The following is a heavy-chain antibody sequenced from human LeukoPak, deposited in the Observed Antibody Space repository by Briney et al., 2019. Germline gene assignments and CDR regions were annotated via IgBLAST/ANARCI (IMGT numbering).Heavy chain of an antibody. D-gene: IGHD2-15*01. Sequence: SVKVSCKASGYSFTSYGITWVRQAPGQGLEWMGWISAYNGNTNYAQRLQGRVTMTTDTSTSTAYMELRSLTSDDTAVYYCARVPSGGPFDYWGQGTLVTVSP. CDR1: GYSFTSYG. V-gene: IGHV1-18*01. J-gene: IGHJ4*02. CDR2: ISAYNGNT. CDR3: ARVPSGGPFDY.